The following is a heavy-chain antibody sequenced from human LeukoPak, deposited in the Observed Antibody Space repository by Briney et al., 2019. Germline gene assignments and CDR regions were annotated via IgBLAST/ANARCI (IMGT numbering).Heavy chain of an antibody. Sequence: PGGSLRLSCAASGFTFSSYAMSWVRQAPGKGLEWVSGINGSDGSTNYADSVKGRSTISRDNSKNALYLQINNLGAEDTAVYYCAKDRPGAMSYFDCWGQGTLVTVSS. CDR1: GFTFSSYA. CDR2: INGSDGST. D-gene: IGHD1-26*01. J-gene: IGHJ4*02. V-gene: IGHV3-23*01. CDR3: AKDRPGAMSYFDC.